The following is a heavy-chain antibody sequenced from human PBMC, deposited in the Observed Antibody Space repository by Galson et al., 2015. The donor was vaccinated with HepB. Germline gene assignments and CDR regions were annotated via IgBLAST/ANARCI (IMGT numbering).Heavy chain of an antibody. J-gene: IGHJ6*02. V-gene: IGHV3-33*01. D-gene: IGHD2-8*01. CDR1: GFTLRNHG. CDR3: ARYGAYCTNGVCYTAVGYYYYYYGMDV. CDR2: VWYDGSNK. Sequence: LRLFWAASGFTLRNHGMDWVGPAPGKGLGWVAVVWYDGSNKYYAASVKGRFTISRDNSKNTLDLQMNSLRAEDPAVYYCARYGAYCTNGVCYTAVGYYYYYYGMDVWGQGTTVTVSS.